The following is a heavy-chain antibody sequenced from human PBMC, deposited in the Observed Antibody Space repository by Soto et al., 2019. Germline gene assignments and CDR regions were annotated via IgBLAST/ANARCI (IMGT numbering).Heavy chain of an antibody. CDR1: GFTFSSYW. Sequence: GGSLRLSCAASGFTFSSYWMSWVRQAPGKGLEWVANIKQDGSEKYYVDSVKGRFTISRDNAKNSLYLQMNSLRAEDTAVYYCAGGRFWRGYYPIYYYYGMYVWGQGTTVTVSS. D-gene: IGHD3-3*01. CDR2: IKQDGSEK. V-gene: IGHV3-7*03. CDR3: AGGRFWRGYYPIYYYYGMYV. J-gene: IGHJ6*02.